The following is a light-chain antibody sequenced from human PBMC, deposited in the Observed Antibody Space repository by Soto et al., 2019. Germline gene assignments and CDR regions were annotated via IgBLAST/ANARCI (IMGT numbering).Light chain of an antibody. V-gene: IGLV2-18*01. Sequence: QSALTQPPSVSGSPGQSVTISCTGTSTDFVSYNRVSWYQQPPGTAPKLMIYEVSKRPSGVPDRFSGSKSGNTASLTISGLQAEDEADYYCSLYTRENDYVLGTGTKV. CDR1: STDFVSYNR. J-gene: IGLJ1*01. CDR2: EVS. CDR3: SLYTRENDYV.